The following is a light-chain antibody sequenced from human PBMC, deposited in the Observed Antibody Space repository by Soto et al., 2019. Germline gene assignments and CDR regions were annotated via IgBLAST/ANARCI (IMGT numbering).Light chain of an antibody. CDR2: DSD. V-gene: IGLV1-51*01. Sequence: QSVLSQPPSVSAAPGQKVTISCSGTGSNIGRNYVSWYQQFPGTVPKLLIYDSDNRPSGIPDRFSASKSGTSATLAITGLQTGDEADYYCGAWDSSLSTYVFGSGTKLTVL. CDR3: GAWDSSLSTYV. J-gene: IGLJ1*01. CDR1: GSNIGRNY.